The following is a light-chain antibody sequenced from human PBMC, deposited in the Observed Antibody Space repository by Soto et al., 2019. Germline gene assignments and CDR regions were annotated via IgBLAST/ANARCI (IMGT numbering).Light chain of an antibody. CDR3: QQYTSYPLT. CDR2: KAS. V-gene: IGKV1-5*03. Sequence: DIQMTQSPSTLSASVGDRVTITCRASQSISSWLAWYQQKPGKAPKHLIYKASSLKSGVPSRFSGSGSGTEFTLTISSLQPDDFATYYCQQYTSYPLTFGGGTKEEIK. CDR1: QSISSW. J-gene: IGKJ4*01.